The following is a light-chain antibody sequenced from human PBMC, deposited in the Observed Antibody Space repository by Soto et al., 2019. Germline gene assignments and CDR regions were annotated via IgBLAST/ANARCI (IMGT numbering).Light chain of an antibody. Sequence: ETVMTQSPATLSVYPGERANLSCRASQSISSNLAWFQQKPGQAPRLLIYDASTMATGFPARFSGSGSGTEFTLTISSLQSEDFAVYYCQKYNNWPLTCGGGNKGDIK. CDR2: DAS. V-gene: IGKV3-15*01. J-gene: IGKJ4*01. CDR1: QSISSN. CDR3: QKYNNWPLT.